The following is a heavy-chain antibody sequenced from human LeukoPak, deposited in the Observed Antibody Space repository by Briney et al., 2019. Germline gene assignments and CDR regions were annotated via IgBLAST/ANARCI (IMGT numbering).Heavy chain of an antibody. D-gene: IGHD1-14*01. J-gene: IGHJ5*02. CDR3: ARDRQNRGFDP. CDR1: GGSFSGYY. Sequence: SETLSLTCAVYGGSFSGYYWSWIRQPPGKGLEWIGEINHSRSTNYDPSLKSRVAISVDTSKNQFSLKLSSVTAADTAVYYCARDRQNRGFDPWGQGTLVTVSS. V-gene: IGHV4-34*01. CDR2: INHSRST.